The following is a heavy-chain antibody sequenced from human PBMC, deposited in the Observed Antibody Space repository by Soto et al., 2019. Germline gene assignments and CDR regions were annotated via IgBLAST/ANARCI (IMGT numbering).Heavy chain of an antibody. V-gene: IGHV1-69*13. Sequence: GASVKVSCKASGGTFSSYAISWVRQAPGQGLEWMGGIIPIFGTANYAQKFQGRVTITADESTSTAYMELSSLRSEDTAVYYCARDRYCSSTSCYPWGMDVWGQGTTVTVSS. CDR3: ARDRYCSSTSCYPWGMDV. CDR2: IIPIFGTA. J-gene: IGHJ6*02. D-gene: IGHD2-2*01. CDR1: GGTFSSYA.